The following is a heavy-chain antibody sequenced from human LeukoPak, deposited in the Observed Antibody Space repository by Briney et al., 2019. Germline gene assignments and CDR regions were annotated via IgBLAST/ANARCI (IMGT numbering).Heavy chain of an antibody. CDR2: IKSDGSTT. J-gene: IGHJ4*02. V-gene: IGHV3-74*01. CDR1: GFTFSSYW. Sequence: GGSLRLSCAASGFTFSSYWMHWVRQAPGKGLVWVSRIKSDGSTTSYADSVKGRFTISRDNAKNTLYLQMNSLRAEDTAVYYCARDVRYFFDNWGQGTLVTSPQ. CDR3: ARDVRYFFDN.